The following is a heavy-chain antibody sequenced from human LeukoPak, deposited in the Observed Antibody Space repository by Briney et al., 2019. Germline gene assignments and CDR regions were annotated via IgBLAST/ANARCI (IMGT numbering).Heavy chain of an antibody. J-gene: IGHJ4*02. CDR3: ARGAKLGYCSSTSCYTIDY. Sequence: SETLPLTCSVSGGSISSYYWSWIRQPPGKGLEWIGYIYYSGSTNYNPSLRSRVTISVDTSKNQFSLKLSSVTAADTAVYYCARGAKLGYCSSTSCYTIDYWGQGTLVTVSS. V-gene: IGHV4-59*01. CDR2: IYYSGST. CDR1: GGSISSYY. D-gene: IGHD2-2*02.